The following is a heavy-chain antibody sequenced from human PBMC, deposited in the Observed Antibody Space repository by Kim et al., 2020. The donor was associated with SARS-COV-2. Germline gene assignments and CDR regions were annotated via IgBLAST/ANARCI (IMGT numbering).Heavy chain of an antibody. J-gene: IGHJ4*02. Sequence: GGSLRLSCAASGLTFSSYGMHWVRQAPGKGLEWVAFISSDGSNKYYADSVEGRFTISRDNSKNALFLQMNSLRAEVTAMYYCAKGGMTTPIDHDYWGQGTLVTVSS. CDR1: GLTFSSYG. V-gene: IGHV3-30*18. CDR2: ISSDGSNK. CDR3: AKGGMTTPIDHDY.